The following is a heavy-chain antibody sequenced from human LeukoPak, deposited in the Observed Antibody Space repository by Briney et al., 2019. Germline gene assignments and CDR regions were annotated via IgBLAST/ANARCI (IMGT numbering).Heavy chain of an antibody. V-gene: IGHV3-23*01. D-gene: IGHD3-22*01. Sequence: GGSLRLSCAASGFTFSSYAMHWVRQAPGKGLEWVSAISGSGGSTYYADSVKGRFTISRGNSKNTLYLQMNSLRAEDTAVYYCATGSDYYDSFYFDYWGQGTLVTVSS. CDR1: GFTFSSYA. J-gene: IGHJ4*02. CDR2: ISGSGGST. CDR3: ATGSDYYDSFYFDY.